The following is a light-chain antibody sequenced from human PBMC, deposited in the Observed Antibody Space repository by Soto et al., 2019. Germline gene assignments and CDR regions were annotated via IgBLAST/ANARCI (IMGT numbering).Light chain of an antibody. V-gene: IGKV3-20*01. CDR1: QTVNSDY. CDR3: HQFGYSPPT. J-gene: IGKJ1*01. CDR2: ATS. Sequence: EIVLTQSPGTLSLSPGETATLSCRASQTVNSDYLAWFQQRPGQAPRLLIFATSRRATDIPDRFSGSGSGTDFTLAIRRLEPEDFAVYYCHQFGYSPPTFGQGTKVE.